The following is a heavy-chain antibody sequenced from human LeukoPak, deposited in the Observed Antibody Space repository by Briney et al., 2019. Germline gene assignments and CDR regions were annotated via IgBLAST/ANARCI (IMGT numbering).Heavy chain of an antibody. CDR2: ISDSGGST. D-gene: IGHD3-22*01. Sequence: LGGSLRLSCAVSGITLSNYGMSWVRQAPGKGLEWVAGISDSGGSTKYADSVKGRLTISRDNPKNTLYLQMNSLRVEDTAVYFCAKRGVVIRVILVGFHKQAYYFDSWGQGALVTVSS. J-gene: IGHJ4*02. V-gene: IGHV3-23*01. CDR1: GITLSNYG. CDR3: AKRGVVIRVILVGFHKQAYYFDS.